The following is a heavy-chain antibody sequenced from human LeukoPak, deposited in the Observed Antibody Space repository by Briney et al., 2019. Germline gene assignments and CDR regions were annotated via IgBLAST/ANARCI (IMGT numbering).Heavy chain of an antibody. V-gene: IGHV3-30*02. CDR3: AKGETADSPGAFDI. CDR1: GFTFSSYG. Sequence: GGSLRLSCAASGFTFSSYGMHWVRQAPGKGLEWVAVIWYGGSNKYYADSVKGRFTISRDNSKNTLYLQMNSLRAEDTAVYYCAKGETADSPGAFDIWGQGTMVTVSS. CDR2: IWYGGSNK. J-gene: IGHJ3*02. D-gene: IGHD7-27*01.